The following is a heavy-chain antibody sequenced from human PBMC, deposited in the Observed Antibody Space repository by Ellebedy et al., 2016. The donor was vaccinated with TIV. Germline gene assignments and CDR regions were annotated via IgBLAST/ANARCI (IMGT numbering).Heavy chain of an antibody. J-gene: IGHJ4*02. CDR3: ARKARGSGSYYHSYYFDY. V-gene: IGHV4-59*08. CDR2: IYYSGST. Sequence: SETLSLXXTVSGGSISSYYWSWIRQPPGKGLEWIGYIYYSGSTNYNPPLKSRVTISVDTSKNQFSLKLSSVTAADTAVYYCARKARGSGSYYHSYYFDYWGQGTLVTVSS. CDR1: GGSISSYY. D-gene: IGHD3-10*01.